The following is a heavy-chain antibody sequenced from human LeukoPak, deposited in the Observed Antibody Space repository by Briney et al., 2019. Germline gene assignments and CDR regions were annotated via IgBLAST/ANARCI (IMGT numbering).Heavy chain of an antibody. J-gene: IGHJ4*02. CDR2: ISAYNGNT. CDR1: GYTFTSYG. Sequence: ASVKVSCKASGYTFTSYGISWVRQAPGQGLEWMGWISAYNGNTNYAQKLQGRVTMTTDTSTSTAYMELRSLRSDDTAVYYCARGTSEWELLGGLEFDYWGQGTLVTVSS. D-gene: IGHD1-26*01. V-gene: IGHV1-18*01. CDR3: ARGTSEWELLGGLEFDY.